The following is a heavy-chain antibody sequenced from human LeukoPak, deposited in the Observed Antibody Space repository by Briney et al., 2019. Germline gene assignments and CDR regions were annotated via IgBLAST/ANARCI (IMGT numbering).Heavy chain of an antibody. CDR1: GGTFSSYA. CDR2: IIPIFGTA. D-gene: IGHD3-16*01. Sequence: SSVKVSCKASGGTFSSYAISWVRQAPGQGLEWMGGIIPIFGTANYAQKFQGRVTITADESTSTAYLELSSLSSEDTAVYYCARVWVTPYSYYGMDVWGQGTTVTVSS. CDR3: ARVWVTPYSYYGMDV. J-gene: IGHJ6*02. V-gene: IGHV1-69*01.